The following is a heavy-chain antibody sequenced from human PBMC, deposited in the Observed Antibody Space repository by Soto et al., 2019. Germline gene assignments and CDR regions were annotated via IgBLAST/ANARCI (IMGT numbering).Heavy chain of an antibody. V-gene: IGHV3-23*01. CDR2: ISGSGGST. J-gene: IGHJ1*01. CDR1: GFTFSSYA. D-gene: IGHD2-15*01. Sequence: EVQLLESGGGLVQPGGSLRLSCAASGFTFSSYAMSWVRQAPGKGLEWVSAISGSGGSTYYADSVKGRFTSSRDNSKNTLYLQMNSLRAEDTAVYYCAKLIVVVVAATRAEYFQHWGQGTLVTVSS. CDR3: AKLIVVVVAATRAEYFQH.